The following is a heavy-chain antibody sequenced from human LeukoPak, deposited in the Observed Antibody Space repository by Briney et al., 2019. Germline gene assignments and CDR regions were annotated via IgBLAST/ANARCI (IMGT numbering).Heavy chain of an antibody. CDR1: GGSISFSTSY. V-gene: IGHV4-39*01. D-gene: IGHD1-26*01. Sequence: SETLSLTCTVSGGSISFSTSYWAWIRQPPGKGLEWIGSIYYRGSTYYNPSLTSRLTISVDTSKNRFSLNLRSLTAADTAVYYCARGEQVNWFDPWGQGALVIVSS. J-gene: IGHJ5*02. CDR2: IYYRGST. CDR3: ARGEQVNWFDP.